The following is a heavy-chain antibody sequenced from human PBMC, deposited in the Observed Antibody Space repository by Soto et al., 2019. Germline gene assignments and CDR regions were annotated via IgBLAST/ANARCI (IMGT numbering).Heavy chain of an antibody. Sequence: GASVKVSCKASGYTFTSYNMHWVRQALGQGLEWMGIINPSGGSTSYAQKFQGRVTVTRDTSTSTVYMELSSLGSEDTAVYYCAKDLYYYDFSLDDSWGQGTLVTVSS. CDR2: INPSGGST. D-gene: IGHD3-16*01. CDR1: GYTFTSYN. V-gene: IGHV1-46*01. CDR3: AKDLYYYDFSLDDS. J-gene: IGHJ5*02.